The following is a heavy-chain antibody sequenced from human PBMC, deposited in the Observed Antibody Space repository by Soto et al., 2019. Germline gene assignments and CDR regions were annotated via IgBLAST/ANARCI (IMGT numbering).Heavy chain of an antibody. Sequence: PSETLSLTCAVSGYSISSSNWWGWIRQPPGKGLEWIGYIYYSGSTYYNPSLKSRVTMSVDTSKNQFSLKLSSVTAVDTAVYYCARIMTTVTTFYFDYWGQGTLVTVSS. V-gene: IGHV4-28*01. J-gene: IGHJ4*02. D-gene: IGHD4-17*01. CDR3: ARIMTTVTTFYFDY. CDR1: GYSISSSNW. CDR2: IYYSGST.